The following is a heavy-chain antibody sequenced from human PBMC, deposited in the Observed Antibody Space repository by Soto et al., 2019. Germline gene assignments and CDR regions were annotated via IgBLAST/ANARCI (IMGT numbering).Heavy chain of an antibody. CDR2: IYYNSNRI. CDR3: GKDISPGGMDV. V-gene: IGHV3-9*01. Sequence: EVQLVESGGGLVQPGGSLRLSCAGSGATLQDYAMHWVRQAPGKGLEWVSGIYYNSNRIDYADSVKGRFTISRDNARNVLYLKMNSLTTEDTAFYYCGKDISPGGMDVWGRGIMVTVSS. J-gene: IGHJ6*04. CDR1: GATLQDYA.